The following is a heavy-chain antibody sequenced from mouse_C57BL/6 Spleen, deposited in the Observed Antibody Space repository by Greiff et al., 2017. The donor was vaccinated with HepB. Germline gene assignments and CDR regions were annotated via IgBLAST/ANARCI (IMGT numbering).Heavy chain of an antibody. V-gene: IGHV5-9-1*02. Sequence: EVKLMESGEGLVKPGGSLKLSCAASGFTFSSYAMSWVRQTPEKRLEWVAYISSGGDYIYYADTVKGRFTISRDNARNTLYLQMSSLKSEDTAMYYCTRDRDYGSSLYFDVWGTGTTVTVSS. D-gene: IGHD1-1*01. CDR3: TRDRDYGSSLYFDV. CDR1: GFTFSSYA. CDR2: ISSGGDYI. J-gene: IGHJ1*03.